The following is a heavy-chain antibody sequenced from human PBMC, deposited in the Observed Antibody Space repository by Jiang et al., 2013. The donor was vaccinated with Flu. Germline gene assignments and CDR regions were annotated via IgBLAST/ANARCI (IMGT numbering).Heavy chain of an antibody. D-gene: IGHD1-26*01. CDR1: GGTFSNYA. CDR3: ARQGGSYYKLDY. V-gene: IGHV1-69*04. J-gene: IGHJ4*02. CDR2: IIPVVDLA. Sequence: GAEVKKPGSSVKVSCKASGGTFSNYAISWVRQAPGQGLEWMGRIIPVVDLANYAQIFQGRVTITADKSISTAYMELSRLRSDDTAVYYCARQGGSYYKLDYWGQGTWSPSP.